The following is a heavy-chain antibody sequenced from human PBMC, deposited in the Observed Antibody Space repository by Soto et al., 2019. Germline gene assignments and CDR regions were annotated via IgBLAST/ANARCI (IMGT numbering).Heavy chain of an antibody. CDR2: VFYTGSP. CDR1: GASINSNVHY. V-gene: IGHV4-39*01. J-gene: IGHJ4*02. D-gene: IGHD3-16*01. CDR3: ARHPFGGYAFDS. Sequence: LSLTCTVSGASINSNVHYWGWVRQSPGKGLEWIASVFYTGSPYHNPSLESRVSISVDTSDNQFSLKVTSVTAADTGIYYCARHPFGGYAFDSWGQGTLVTVSS.